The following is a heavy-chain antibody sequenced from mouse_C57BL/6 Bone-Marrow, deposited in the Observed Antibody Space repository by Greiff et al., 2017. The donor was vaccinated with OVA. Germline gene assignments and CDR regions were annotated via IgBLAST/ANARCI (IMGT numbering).Heavy chain of an antibody. CDR1: GYTFTSYW. V-gene: IGHV1-55*01. Sequence: QVQLQQPGAELVKPGASVKMSCKASGYTFTSYWITWVKQRPGQGLEWIGDIYPGSGSTNYNEKFKSKATLTVDTSSSTAYMQLSSLTSEDSAVYYCARWGTTVVARTTYYFDYWGQGTTLTVSS. CDR2: IYPGSGST. D-gene: IGHD1-1*01. CDR3: ARWGTTVVARTTYYFDY. J-gene: IGHJ2*01.